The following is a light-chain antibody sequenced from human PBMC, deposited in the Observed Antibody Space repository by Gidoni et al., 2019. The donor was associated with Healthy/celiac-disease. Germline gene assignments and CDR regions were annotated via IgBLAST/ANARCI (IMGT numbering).Light chain of an antibody. J-gene: IGLJ1*01. CDR3: SSYTSSSTPHYV. Sequence: QSALTQPASVSGSPGQSITITGTGTSSDVGGYNYVSWYQQHPGKAPKLMIYDASNRPSGVSNRFSGSKSGNTASLTISGLQAEDEADYYCSSYTSSSTPHYVFGTGTKVTVL. CDR2: DAS. V-gene: IGLV2-14*01. CDR1: SSDVGGYNY.